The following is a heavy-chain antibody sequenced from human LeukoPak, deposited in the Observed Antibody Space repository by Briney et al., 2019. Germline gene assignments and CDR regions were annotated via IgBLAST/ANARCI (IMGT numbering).Heavy chain of an antibody. V-gene: IGHV3-74*01. D-gene: IGHD2-2*01. Sequence: QPGGSLRLSCAASGFTFSSYWMHWVREAPGKGLVWVSRINSDGGRTTYADSVKGRFTVSRDNAKNTLYLQMNSLRIEDTAVYFCAKGSIPAAVTYYMDVWGGGTTVTVSS. J-gene: IGHJ6*03. CDR3: AKGSIPAAVTYYMDV. CDR1: GFTFSSYW. CDR2: INSDGGRT.